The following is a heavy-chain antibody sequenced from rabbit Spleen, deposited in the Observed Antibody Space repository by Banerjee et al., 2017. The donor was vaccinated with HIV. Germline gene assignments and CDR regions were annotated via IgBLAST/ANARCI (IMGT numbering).Heavy chain of an antibody. J-gene: IGHJ3*01. CDR3: VRDGGWGRLDL. D-gene: IGHD4-1*01. CDR2: IAGSSSGFT. V-gene: IGHV1S45*01. Sequence: QEQLKETGGGLVQPGGSLTLSCKASGFTLSSYYMNWVRQAPGKGLEWISCIAGSSSGFTYSATWAKGRFTISKTSSTTVTLQMTSLTAADTATYFCVRDGGWGRLDLWARAPSSPS. CDR1: GFTLSSYYM.